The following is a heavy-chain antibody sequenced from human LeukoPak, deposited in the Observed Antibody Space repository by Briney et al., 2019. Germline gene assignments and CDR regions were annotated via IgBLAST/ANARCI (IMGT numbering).Heavy chain of an antibody. J-gene: IGHJ4*02. Sequence: GASVKVSCKTSGYSFTTYRIGWVRQAPGQGLEWMGWISPDNGNTNYAQRLQGRVTMTTDTSTSTAYMELRILRSDDTGVYYCATDYGGNPGFFDYWGQGTLVTVSS. V-gene: IGHV1-18*01. CDR1: GYSFTTYR. D-gene: IGHD4-23*01. CDR2: ISPDNGNT. CDR3: ATDYGGNPGFFDY.